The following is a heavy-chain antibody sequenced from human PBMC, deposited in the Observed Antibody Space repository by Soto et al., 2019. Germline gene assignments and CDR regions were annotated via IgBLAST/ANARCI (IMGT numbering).Heavy chain of an antibody. V-gene: IGHV3-21*06. CDR1: GFTLRTYT. Sequence: PGGSLRLSCAASGFTLRTYTMNWVRQAPGKGLEWVSSISISSSDRYYADSVRGRFTISRDNAKNALYLQMNSLRADDTAVYFCVRGMNPLFGGQGTLVPSPQ. CDR2: ISISSSDR. CDR3: VRGMNPLF. J-gene: IGHJ4*01.